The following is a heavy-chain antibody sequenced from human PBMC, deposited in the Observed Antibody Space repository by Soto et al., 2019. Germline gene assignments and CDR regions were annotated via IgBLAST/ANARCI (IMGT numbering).Heavy chain of an antibody. Sequence: QLQLPESGPGVVKPSETLSLTCSVSGGSISSGSYYWGWIRQTPGRGLEWIASMYHGGPTYSNPSLKSRTPISVDTSKNQFSLRWTSGPAADPAVHYCARRGVRAAATNGVDPGGQGTLGTVSS. CDR1: GGSISSGSYY. V-gene: IGHV4-39*01. D-gene: IGHD6-13*01. CDR2: MYHGGPT. CDR3: ARRGVRAAATNGVDP. J-gene: IGHJ5*02.